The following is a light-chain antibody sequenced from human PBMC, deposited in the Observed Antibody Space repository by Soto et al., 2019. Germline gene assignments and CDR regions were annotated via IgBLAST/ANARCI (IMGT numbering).Light chain of an antibody. CDR1: QSVDRNY. J-gene: IGKJ1*01. CDR3: QQYGYSSWT. V-gene: IGKV3-20*01. CDR2: AAS. Sequence: EIVLTQSPGTLSLSPGERATLSCRASQSVDRNYLAWYQQKPGQAPRILIFAASSRATGIPDRFSGSGSGTDFTLTISRLEPGDFAVYYCQQYGYSSWTFGQGTKVEIK.